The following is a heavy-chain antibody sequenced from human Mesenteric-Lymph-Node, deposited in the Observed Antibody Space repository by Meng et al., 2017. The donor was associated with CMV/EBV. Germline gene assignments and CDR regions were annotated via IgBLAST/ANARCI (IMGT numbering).Heavy chain of an antibody. J-gene: IGHJ6*02. D-gene: IGHD3-3*01. CDR3: ARDYSDFWSGHYGMDV. V-gene: IGHV3-48*04. CDR2: ISSSSTI. Sequence: GESLKISCAASGFTFSSYSMNWVRQAPGKGLEWVSYISSSSTIYYADSVKGRFTISRDNAKNSLYLQMNSLRAEDTAVYYCARDYSDFWSGHYGMDVWGQGTTVTVSS. CDR1: GFTFSSYS.